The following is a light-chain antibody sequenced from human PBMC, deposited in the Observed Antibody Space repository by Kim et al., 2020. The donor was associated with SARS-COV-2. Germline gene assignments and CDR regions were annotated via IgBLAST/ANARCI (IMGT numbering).Light chain of an antibody. CDR2: DAS. V-gene: IGKV1-33*01. Sequence: ASVGDTVTINCQASQDINNYLNWYQQRLGKAPKLLIYDASNLETGVPSRFSGRGYGTEFTLTISGLQPEDFASYYCQQYDKIPGTFGQGTRLEIK. CDR3: QQYDKIPGT. CDR1: QDINNY. J-gene: IGKJ5*01.